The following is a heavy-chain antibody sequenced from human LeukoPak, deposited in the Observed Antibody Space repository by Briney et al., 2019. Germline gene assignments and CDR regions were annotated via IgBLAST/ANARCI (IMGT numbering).Heavy chain of an antibody. J-gene: IGHJ4*02. D-gene: IGHD6-13*01. Sequence: XXXGKXXXXXSVIYSGGSTYYADSVKGRFTISRDNSKNTLYLQMNSLRAEDTAVYYCARGRIAAAGAAFDYWGQGTLVTVSS. CDR2: IYSGGST. V-gene: IGHV3-53*01. CDR3: ARGRIAAAGAAFDY.